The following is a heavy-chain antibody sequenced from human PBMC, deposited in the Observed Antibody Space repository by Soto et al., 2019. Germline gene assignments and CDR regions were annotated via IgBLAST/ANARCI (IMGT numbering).Heavy chain of an antibody. CDR3: TSSDYGDYPSSFDY. J-gene: IGHJ4*02. CDR1: GFTFSGSA. D-gene: IGHD4-17*01. V-gene: IGHV3-73*02. CDR2: IRSKANSYAA. Sequence: EVQLVESGGGLVQPGGSLKLSCAASGFTFSGSAMHWVRQASGKGLEWVGRIRSKANSYAAAYAASVKGRFTISRDDSKNTAYLQMNSLNTEDTAVYYCTSSDYGDYPSSFDYWGQGTLVTVSS.